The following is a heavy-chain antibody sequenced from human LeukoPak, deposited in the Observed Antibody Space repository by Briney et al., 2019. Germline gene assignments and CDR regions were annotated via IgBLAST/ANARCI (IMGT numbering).Heavy chain of an antibody. V-gene: IGHV1-58*01. Sequence: SVKVSCRASGFTFTSSAVQWVRQARGQRLEWIGWIVAGSGNTNYAQKFQERVTITRDMSTSTAYMELSSLRSEDTAVYYCAAWSQTYYYDSSGYQDDYWGQGTLVTVSS. D-gene: IGHD3-22*01. CDR2: IVAGSGNT. CDR3: AAWSQTYYYDSSGYQDDY. J-gene: IGHJ4*02. CDR1: GFTFTSSA.